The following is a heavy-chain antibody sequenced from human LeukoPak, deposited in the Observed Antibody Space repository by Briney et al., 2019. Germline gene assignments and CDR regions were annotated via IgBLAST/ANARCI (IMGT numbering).Heavy chain of an antibody. Sequence: GGSLRLSCAASGFTFDDYAMHWVRQAPGKGLEWVSGLSWNSDTIGYADSVKGRFTISRDNSKNSLYLQMNSLRTEDTALYYCAKSGETMVRGVYYYMDVWGKGTTVTVSS. CDR2: LSWNSDTI. J-gene: IGHJ6*03. CDR3: AKSGETMVRGVYYYMDV. V-gene: IGHV3-9*01. D-gene: IGHD3-10*01. CDR1: GFTFDDYA.